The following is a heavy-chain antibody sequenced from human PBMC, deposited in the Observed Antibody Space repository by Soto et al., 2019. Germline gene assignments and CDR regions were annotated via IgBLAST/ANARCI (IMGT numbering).Heavy chain of an antibody. CDR1: GGSVSSGSYY. D-gene: IGHD6-6*01. V-gene: IGHV4-61*01. CDR3: ARYSSSSVFDY. Sequence: ETLSLTCTISGGSVSSGSYYWSWIRQPPGKGLEWIGYIYYSGSIDYNPSLQSRVTISADTSKTQFSLMMSSVTAADTAVYYCARYSSSSVFDYWGQGILVTVSS. CDR2: IYYSGSI. J-gene: IGHJ4*02.